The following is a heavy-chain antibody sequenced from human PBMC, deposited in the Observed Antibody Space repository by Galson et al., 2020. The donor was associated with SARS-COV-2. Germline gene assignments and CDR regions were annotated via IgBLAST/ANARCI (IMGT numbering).Heavy chain of an antibody. J-gene: IGHJ4*02. V-gene: IGHV3-9*01. CDR1: GFTFDDYA. CDR3: ARDSDDEVY. D-gene: IGHD6-25*01. CDR2: ISWGGGRI. Sequence: GGSLRLSCVTSGFTFDDYAMHWVRQTPGRGLEWVSGISWGGGRIYYADSVKGRFTISRDNAKNSVYLEMNSLRPDDTALYHCARDSDDEVYWGQGIPVIVSS.